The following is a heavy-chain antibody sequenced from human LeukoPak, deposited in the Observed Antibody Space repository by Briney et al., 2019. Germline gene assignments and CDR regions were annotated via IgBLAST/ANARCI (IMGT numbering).Heavy chain of an antibody. V-gene: IGHV3-7*01. Sequence: GGSLRLSCAASGFTFSSYWMSWDRQAPGKGLEWVANIKQDGSEKYYVDSVKGRFTISRDNAKNSLYLQMNSLRAEDTAVYYCARMVRSMRLGELSPYYFDYWGQGTLVTVSS. CDR2: IKQDGSEK. CDR3: ARMVRSMRLGELSPYYFDY. J-gene: IGHJ4*02. D-gene: IGHD3-16*02. CDR1: GFTFSSYW.